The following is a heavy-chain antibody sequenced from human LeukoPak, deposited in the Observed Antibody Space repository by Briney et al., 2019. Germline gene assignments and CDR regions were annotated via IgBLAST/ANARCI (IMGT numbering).Heavy chain of an antibody. D-gene: IGHD3-3*01. CDR1: GGSISSSSYY. Sequence: SETLSLTCTVSGGSISSSSYYWGWIRQPPGKGLEWIGSIYYSGSTYYNPSPKSRVTISVDTSKNQFSLKLSSVTAADTAVYYCAIREGFLEWYGLIANYWGQGTLVTVSS. CDR2: IYYSGST. CDR3: AIREGFLEWYGLIANY. J-gene: IGHJ4*02. V-gene: IGHV4-39*01.